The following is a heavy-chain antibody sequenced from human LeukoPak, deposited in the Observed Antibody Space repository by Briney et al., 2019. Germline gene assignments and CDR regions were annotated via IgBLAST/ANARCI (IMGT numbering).Heavy chain of an antibody. V-gene: IGHV3-30-3*01. CDR3: ARVLYYYYYYGMDV. Sequence: GGSLRLYCAASGFTFSSYAMHWVRQAPGKGLEWVAVISYDGSNKYYADSVKGRFTISRDNSKNTLYLQMNSLRAEDTAVYYCARVLYYYYYYGMDVWGQGTTVTVSS. J-gene: IGHJ6*02. CDR1: GFTFSSYA. D-gene: IGHD3-16*01. CDR2: ISYDGSNK.